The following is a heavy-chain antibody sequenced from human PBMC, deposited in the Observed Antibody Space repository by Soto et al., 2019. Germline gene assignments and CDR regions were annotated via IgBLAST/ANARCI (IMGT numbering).Heavy chain of an antibody. CDR3: ARHIGARVLYYYYGMAV. J-gene: IGHJ6*02. CDR1: GDTFTSYG. CDR2: ISAYNGNT. D-gene: IGHD5-12*01. Sequence: ASVKVSCKASGDTFTSYGISWVRQAPGQGLEWMGWISAYNGNTNYAQKLQGRVTMTTDTSTSTAYMELRSLRSDDTAVYYCARHIGARVLYYYYGMAVWGQGTTVTVSS. V-gene: IGHV1-18*01.